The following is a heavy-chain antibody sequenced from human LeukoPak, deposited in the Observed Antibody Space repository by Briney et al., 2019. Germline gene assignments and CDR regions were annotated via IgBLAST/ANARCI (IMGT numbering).Heavy chain of an antibody. CDR2: IHQSGNT. Sequence: ETLSLTCTVSYYSISSGYYWGWIRQPPGKGLEWIGSIHQSGNTYYNPSLKSRVTISVDTSKNQFSLNLNSVTAADTAVYYCARLYGSGSSLYFDYWGQGTLVTVSS. V-gene: IGHV4-38-2*02. CDR3: ARLYGSGSSLYFDY. CDR1: YYSISSGYY. J-gene: IGHJ4*02. D-gene: IGHD3-10*01.